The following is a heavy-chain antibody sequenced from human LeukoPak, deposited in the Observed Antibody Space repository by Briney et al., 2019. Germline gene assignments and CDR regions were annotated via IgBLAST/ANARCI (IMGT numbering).Heavy chain of an antibody. CDR2: IYYSGST. CDR1: GGSISSSSYY. V-gene: IGHV4-39*01. CDR3: ARGLTSGGYDYNWFDP. Sequence: KPSETLSLTCTVSGGSISSSSYYWGWIRQPPGKGLEWTGYIYYSGSTYYNPSLKGRVAISADTAKNQFSLQVSSVTGADTAVYYCARGLTSGGYDYNWFDPWGQGTLVTVSS. D-gene: IGHD5-12*01. J-gene: IGHJ5*02.